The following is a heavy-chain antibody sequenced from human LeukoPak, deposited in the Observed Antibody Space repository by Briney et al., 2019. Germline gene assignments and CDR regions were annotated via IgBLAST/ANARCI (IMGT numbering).Heavy chain of an antibody. D-gene: IGHD5-24*01. CDR2: INPSGGST. CDR1: GYTFTSYY. V-gene: IGHV1-46*01. J-gene: IGHJ4*02. CDR3: ARVRRDGYPFDY. Sequence: ASVKVSCKASGYTFTSYYMHWVRQAPGQGLEWMGIINPSGGSTSYAQKFQGRVTMTRDMSTSTVYMELSRLRSDDTAGYYCARVRRDGYPFDYWGQGTLVTVSS.